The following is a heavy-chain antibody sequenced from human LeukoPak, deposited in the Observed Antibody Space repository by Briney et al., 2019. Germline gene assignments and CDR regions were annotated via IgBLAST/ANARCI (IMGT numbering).Heavy chain of an antibody. CDR1: GGTFSSYA. V-gene: IGHV1-2*02. Sequence: ASVKVSCKASGGTFSSYAISWVRQAPGQGLEWMGWINPNSGDTNYAQKFQGRVTMTRDTSISTAYMELSRLRSDDTAVYYCARVRYRLAETYIDYWGQGTLVTVSS. D-gene: IGHD3-16*01. J-gene: IGHJ4*02. CDR3: ARVRYRLAETYIDY. CDR2: INPNSGDT.